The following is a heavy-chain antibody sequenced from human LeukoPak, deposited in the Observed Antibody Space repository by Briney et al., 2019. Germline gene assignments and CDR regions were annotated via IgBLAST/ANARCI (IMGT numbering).Heavy chain of an antibody. J-gene: IGHJ6*02. V-gene: IGHV1-8*01. Sequence: ASVKVSCKASGYTFTSYDINWVRQATGQGLEWMGWMNPNSGNTGYAQKFQGRVTMTRNTSISTAYMELSSLRSEDTAVYYCARGRGQGDGSGSYYILNLYYYYYGMDVWGQGTTVTVSS. CDR3: ARGRGQGDGSGSYYILNLYYYYYGMDV. CDR1: GYTFTSYD. CDR2: MNPNSGNT. D-gene: IGHD3-10*01.